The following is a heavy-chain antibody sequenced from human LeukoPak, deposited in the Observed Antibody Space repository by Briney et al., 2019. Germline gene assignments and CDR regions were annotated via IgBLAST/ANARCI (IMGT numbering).Heavy chain of an antibody. CDR3: ARYYDFWSGSSYFDY. D-gene: IGHD3-3*01. CDR2: ISAYNGNT. V-gene: IGHV1-18*01. CDR1: GYTFTSYG. Sequence: ASVKVSCKASGYTFTSYGISWVRQAPGQGLEWMGWISAYNGNTNYAQKLQGRVTMTTDTSTSTAYMGLRSLRSDDTAVYYCARYYDFWSGSSYFDYWGQGTLVTVSS. J-gene: IGHJ4*02.